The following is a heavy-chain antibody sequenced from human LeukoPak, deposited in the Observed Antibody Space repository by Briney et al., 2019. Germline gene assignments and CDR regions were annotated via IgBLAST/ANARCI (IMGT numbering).Heavy chain of an antibody. CDR3: ARGRVEYYYGSGSSLDY. CDR2: IYYSGGT. CDR1: GGSISSGGYY. D-gene: IGHD3-10*01. J-gene: IGHJ4*02. Sequence: SETLSLTCTVSGGSISSGGYYWSWVRQLPGKGLEWIGYIYYSGGTYYNPSLKSRVTISVDTSKNQFSLKLSSVTAADTAVYYCARGRVEYYYGSGSSLDYWGQGTLVTVSS. V-gene: IGHV4-31*03.